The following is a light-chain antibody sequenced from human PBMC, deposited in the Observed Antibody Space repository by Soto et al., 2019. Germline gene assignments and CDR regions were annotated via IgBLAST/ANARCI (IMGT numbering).Light chain of an antibody. CDR1: QSISLW. V-gene: IGKV1-5*03. CDR2: KAS. Sequence: DIQMTQSPSTLSASVGDRITITCRASQSISLWLAWYQQKPGKVPKLLIYKASTLESGVPSRFSGSGSGTEFTLTISSLQPDDFATYYCQRWTFGQGTKVDIK. J-gene: IGKJ1*01. CDR3: QRWT.